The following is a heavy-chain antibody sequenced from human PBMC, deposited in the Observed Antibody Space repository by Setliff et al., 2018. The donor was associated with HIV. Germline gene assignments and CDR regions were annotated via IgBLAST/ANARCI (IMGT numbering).Heavy chain of an antibody. CDR1: GYSFTSYG. J-gene: IGHJ5*02. Sequence: ASVKVSCKASGYSFTSYGVSWVRQAPGQGLEWMGWISAYNVNTNYAQKLQGRVTMTTDTSTSTAYIGLRSLRSDDTAVYYCARGTTPLGWFDPWGQGTLVTVSS. D-gene: IGHD2-2*01. CDR3: ARGTTPLGWFDP. V-gene: IGHV1-18*01. CDR2: ISAYNVNT.